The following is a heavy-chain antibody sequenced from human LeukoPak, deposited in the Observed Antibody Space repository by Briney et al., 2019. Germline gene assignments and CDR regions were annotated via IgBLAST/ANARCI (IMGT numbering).Heavy chain of an antibody. CDR1: GYTFTSYG. Sequence: ASVKVSCKASGYTFTSYGISWVRQAPEQGLEWMGWISAYNGNTNYAQMLQGRVTMTTDTSTSTAYMELRSLRSDGTAVYYCARGVRRSGYCSGGSCYSRLGYWGQGTLVTVSS. V-gene: IGHV1-18*01. J-gene: IGHJ4*02. D-gene: IGHD2-15*01. CDR3: ARGVRRSGYCSGGSCYSRLGY. CDR2: ISAYNGNT.